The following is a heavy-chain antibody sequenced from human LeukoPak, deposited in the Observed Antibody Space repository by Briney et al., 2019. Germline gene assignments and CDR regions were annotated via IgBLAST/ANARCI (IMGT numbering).Heavy chain of an antibody. Sequence: PGESLRLSCGASGLTVSSYAMSWVRQAPGKGLEWVSTIIGSAVNTYYADSVKGRFTISRDDSKNTVYLQMNSLRAEDTAVYYCAKEQSSSGFFDYWGQGTQVTLSS. D-gene: IGHD6-6*01. CDR2: IIGSAVNT. V-gene: IGHV3-23*01. CDR3: AKEQSSSGFFDY. J-gene: IGHJ4*02. CDR1: GLTVSSYA.